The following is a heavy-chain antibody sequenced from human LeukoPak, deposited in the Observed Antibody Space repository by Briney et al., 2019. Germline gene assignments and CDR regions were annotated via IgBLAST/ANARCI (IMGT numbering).Heavy chain of an antibody. V-gene: IGHV4-59*01. CDR2: IYYSGST. CDR3: AWGAGSYRYHY. D-gene: IGHD3-10*01. J-gene: IGHJ4*02. CDR1: GGSISSYY. Sequence: SETLSLTCTVSGGSISSYYWSWIRQPPGKGLEWIGYIYYSGSTNYNPSLKSRVTISVDTSKNQFSLKLSSVTAAGTAVYFCAWGAGSYRYHYWGQGTLVTVSS.